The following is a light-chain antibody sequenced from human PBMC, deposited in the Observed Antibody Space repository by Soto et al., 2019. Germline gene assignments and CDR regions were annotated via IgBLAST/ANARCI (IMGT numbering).Light chain of an antibody. CDR3: SSYTRSSTGV. Sequence: QSVLTQPASVSGSPGQSITISCTGTSRDVGGYNYVSWYQQHPGQAPKLMIYEVSNRPSGVSNRFSGSKSGNTASLTISGLQAEDEADYYCSSYTRSSTGVFGTGTKLNVL. CDR2: EVS. V-gene: IGLV2-14*01. CDR1: SRDVGGYNY. J-gene: IGLJ1*01.